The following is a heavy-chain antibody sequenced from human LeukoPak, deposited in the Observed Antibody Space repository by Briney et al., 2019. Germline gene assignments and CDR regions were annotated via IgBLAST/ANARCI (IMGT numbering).Heavy chain of an antibody. CDR1: GGSISTYY. D-gene: IGHD4-17*01. V-gene: IGHV4-59*01. CDR2: IYYNGNT. J-gene: IGHJ4*02. Sequence: RSSETLSLTCTVSGGSISTYYWNWIRQPPGKGLEWIGYIYYNGNTNYNPSLQSRVTISLNTSKNQFSLKLSSVTAADTAVYYCARFDYRDYAEYFDYWGQGSLVTVSS. CDR3: ARFDYRDYAEYFDY.